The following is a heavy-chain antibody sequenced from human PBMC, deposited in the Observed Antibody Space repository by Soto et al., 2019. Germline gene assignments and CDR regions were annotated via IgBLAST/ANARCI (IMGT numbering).Heavy chain of an antibody. CDR3: ARQSNYVSWFDP. V-gene: IGHV1-69*01. Sequence: QVQLVQSGAEVKKPGSSVKVSCKASGGTFSSYAISWVRQAPGQGLEWMGGIIPIFGTANYAQKFQGRVTITADESTSTDYKELSSLRSEDTAVYYCARQSNYVSWFDPWGQGTLVTVAS. CDR2: IIPIFGTA. CDR1: GGTFSSYA. J-gene: IGHJ5*02. D-gene: IGHD4-4*01.